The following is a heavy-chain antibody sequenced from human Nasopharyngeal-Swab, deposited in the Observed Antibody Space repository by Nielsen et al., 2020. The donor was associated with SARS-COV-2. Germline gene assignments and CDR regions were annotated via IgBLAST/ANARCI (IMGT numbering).Heavy chain of an antibody. J-gene: IGHJ3*01. CDR3: VIASSVAFDF. CDR1: GFPFSRYW. D-gene: IGHD5/OR15-5a*01. V-gene: IGHV3-7*01. CDR2: IKEDGSKK. Sequence: GESLKISCAASGFPFSRYWMSWVRQAPGKGLEWVAHIKEDGSKKYYVDSVSGRFTISRDNTKNSVYLQMNSLRADDTALYYCVIASSVAFDFWGQGTMVTVTS.